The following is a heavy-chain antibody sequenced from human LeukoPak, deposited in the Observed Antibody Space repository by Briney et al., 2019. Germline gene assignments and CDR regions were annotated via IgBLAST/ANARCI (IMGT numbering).Heavy chain of an antibody. D-gene: IGHD3-22*01. CDR1: GGSISSSSYY. J-gene: IGHJ5*02. V-gene: IGHV4-39*07. CDR2: IYYSGST. CDR3: APDAYYYDSSGYYQGWFDP. Sequence: KPSETLSLTCTVSGGSISSSSYYWGWIRQPPGKGLEWIGSIYYSGSTYYNPSLKSRVTISVDTSKNQFSLKLSSVTAADTAVYYCAPDAYYYDSSGYYQGWFDPWGQGTLVTVSS.